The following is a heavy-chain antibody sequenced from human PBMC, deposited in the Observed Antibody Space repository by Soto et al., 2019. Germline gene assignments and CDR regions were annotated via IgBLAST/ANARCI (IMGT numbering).Heavy chain of an antibody. V-gene: IGHV4-39*01. D-gene: IGHD3-10*01. J-gene: IGHJ6*03. CDR2: IYYSGST. Sequence: SETLSLTCTVSGGSISSSSYYWGWIRQPPGKGLEWIGRIYYSGSTYYNPSLKSRVTISVDTSKNQFSLKLSSVTAADTAVYYCASSMGRGYYYYMDVWGKGTTVTVSS. CDR1: GGSISSSSYY. CDR3: ASSMGRGYYYYMDV.